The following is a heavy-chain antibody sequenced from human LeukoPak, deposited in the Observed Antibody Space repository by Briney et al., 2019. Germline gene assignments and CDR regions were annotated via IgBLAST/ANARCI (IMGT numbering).Heavy chain of an antibody. V-gene: IGHV3-23*01. CDR3: AKARSYDVYYVDY. J-gene: IGHJ4*02. Sequence: PGRSLRLSCAAAGFSFSSYAMSWVRQAPGKWIEWDSAISSSVASTYYADSVKGRSTISRDNSKNPLYLQMNSLITAETAVNDRAKARSYDVYYVDYWGQGTLVTVSS. CDR2: ISSSVAST. D-gene: IGHD5-12*01. CDR1: GFSFSSYA.